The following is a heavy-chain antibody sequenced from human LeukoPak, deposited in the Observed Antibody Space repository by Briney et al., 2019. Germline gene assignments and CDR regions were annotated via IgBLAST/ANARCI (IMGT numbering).Heavy chain of an antibody. V-gene: IGHV4-39*01. D-gene: IGHD3-10*01. J-gene: IGHJ4*02. CDR3: PIPEGGEYALSCFDY. Sequence: WETLSLTCTVSGGSISSSSYYWGWIRQPPGKGLESIGSIYYSGSTYYNPSLKSRVTISVDTSKNQFSLKLSSVTTADTAVYYDPIPEGGEYALSCFDYWGQGPLVTVSS. CDR1: GGSISSSSYY. CDR2: IYYSGST.